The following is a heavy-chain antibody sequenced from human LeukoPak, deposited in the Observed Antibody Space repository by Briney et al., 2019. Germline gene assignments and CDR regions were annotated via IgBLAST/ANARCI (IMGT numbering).Heavy chain of an antibody. Sequence: PGGSLRLSCGASGFTFSSYSMKWVRQAPGKGLEWVSSISSTSSYIYYADSVKGRFTISRDNAKNSLYLQMNSLRAEDTAVYYCARVVWDSSGYYIDFWGQGTLVIVSS. CDR2: ISSTSSYI. CDR1: GFTFSSYS. D-gene: IGHD3-22*01. V-gene: IGHV3-21*01. J-gene: IGHJ4*02. CDR3: ARVVWDSSGYYIDF.